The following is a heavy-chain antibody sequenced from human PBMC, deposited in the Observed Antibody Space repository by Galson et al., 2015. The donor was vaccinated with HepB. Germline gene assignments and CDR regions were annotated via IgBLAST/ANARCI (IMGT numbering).Heavy chain of an antibody. CDR2: IVVGTGNT. CDR1: GFTFSSSA. Sequence: SVKVSCKASGFTFSSSAVQWVRQARGQRLEWIGWIVVGTGNTNYAQNFQERVTITRDMSTSTAYMELSSLRSDDTAVYYCAAAGTQFCTPTTCFAFWGQGTLVTASS. D-gene: IGHD6-13*01. CDR3: AAAGTQFCTPTTCFAF. J-gene: IGHJ4*02. V-gene: IGHV1-58*01.